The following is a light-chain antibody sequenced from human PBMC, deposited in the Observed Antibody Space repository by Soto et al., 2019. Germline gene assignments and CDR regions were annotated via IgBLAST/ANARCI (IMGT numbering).Light chain of an antibody. J-gene: IGLJ1*01. CDR3: SSYTSSSTGYV. CDR2: DVS. CDR1: SSDVGGYNY. Sequence: QPVLTQPASVSGSPGQSITISCTGTSSDVGGYNYVSWYQQHPGKAPKLMIYDVSNRPSGVSNRFSGSKSGNTASLTISGLQAEDEADYYCSSYTSSSTGYVFGTGTKLTVL. V-gene: IGLV2-14*01.